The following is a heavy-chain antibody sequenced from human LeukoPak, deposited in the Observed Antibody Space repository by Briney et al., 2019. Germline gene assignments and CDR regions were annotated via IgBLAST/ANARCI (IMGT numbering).Heavy chain of an antibody. Sequence: GGSLRLSCAASGFTFSSYSMNWVRQAPGKGLEWVSSISSSSSYIYYADSVKGRFTISRDNAKNSLYLQMNSLRAEDTAVYYCARGNGNGAYFDYWGQGTLVTVSS. CDR2: ISSSSSYI. CDR3: ARGNGNGAYFDY. D-gene: IGHD1-1*01. J-gene: IGHJ4*02. V-gene: IGHV3-21*01. CDR1: GFTFSSYS.